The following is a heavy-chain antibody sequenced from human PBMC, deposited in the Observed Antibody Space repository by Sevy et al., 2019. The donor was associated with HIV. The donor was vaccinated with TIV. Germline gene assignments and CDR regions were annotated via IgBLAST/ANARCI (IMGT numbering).Heavy chain of an antibody. V-gene: IGHV3-33*01. CDR3: ARGGYYYDNAAYYAFDS. Sequence: GGSRLSCTTSGFTFSAYAMHWVRQAPGKGLEWVAIIWSDGAYQYHGDSVKGRFTISRDNSKNTLYLQMNSLRVEDTAVYYCARGGYYYDNAAYYAFDSWGQGTLVTVSS. CDR2: IWSDGAYQ. J-gene: IGHJ4*02. D-gene: IGHD3-22*01. CDR1: GFTFSAYA.